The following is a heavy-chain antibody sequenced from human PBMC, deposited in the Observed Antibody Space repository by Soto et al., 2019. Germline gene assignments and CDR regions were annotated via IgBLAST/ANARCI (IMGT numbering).Heavy chain of an antibody. CDR2: INPNSGGT. Sequence: ASVKVSCKASGYTFTGYYMHWVRQAPGQGLEWMGWINPNSGGTNYAQKFQGWVTMTRDTSISTAYMELSRLRSDDTAVYYCAREKVATGCHDAFDIWGQGTMVTVSS. CDR3: AREKVATGCHDAFDI. J-gene: IGHJ3*02. D-gene: IGHD5-12*01. V-gene: IGHV1-2*04. CDR1: GYTFTGYY.